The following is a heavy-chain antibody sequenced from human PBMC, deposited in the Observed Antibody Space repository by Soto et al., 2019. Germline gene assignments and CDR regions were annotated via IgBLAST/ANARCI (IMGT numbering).Heavy chain of an antibody. J-gene: IGHJ4*02. Sequence: GASVKVSCKASGYTFTGYFMHWVRQAPGQGLEWMGWINLNSGGTNFAPNFQGRVTMTRDTSISTAYMELSRLRSDDTAVYYCARDDYGGNSGVLVDYWGQGTLVTVSS. CDR1: GYTFTGYF. D-gene: IGHD2-21*02. CDR3: ARDDYGGNSGVLVDY. CDR2: INLNSGGT. V-gene: IGHV1-2*02.